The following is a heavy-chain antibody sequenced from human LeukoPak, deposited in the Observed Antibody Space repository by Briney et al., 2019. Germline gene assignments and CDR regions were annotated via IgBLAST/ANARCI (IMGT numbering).Heavy chain of an antibody. Sequence: GGSLRLSCAASAFTFSSYGMSWVRQALGKGLEWLSAISGSGGSTYYADSVKGRFTISRDNSKNTLYLQMNGLRAEDTAVYYCVVWGEDSSGHRFDHWGQGTLVTVSS. CDR2: ISGSGGST. V-gene: IGHV3-23*01. CDR1: AFTFSSYG. J-gene: IGHJ4*02. D-gene: IGHD3-22*01. CDR3: VVWGEDSSGHRFDH.